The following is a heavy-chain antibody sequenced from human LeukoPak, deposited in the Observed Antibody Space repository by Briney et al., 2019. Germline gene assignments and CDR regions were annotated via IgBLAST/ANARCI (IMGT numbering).Heavy chain of an antibody. CDR3: ARDPVAARPNYYYMDV. J-gene: IGHJ6*03. Sequence: GGSLRLSCAASGFTFSSYRMSWVCQAPGKGLEWVANIKQDGSEKYYVDSVKGRFTISRDNAKNSLYLQMNSLRAEDTAVYYCARDPVAARPNYYYMDVWGKGTTVTVSS. CDR1: GFTFSSYR. D-gene: IGHD6-6*01. CDR2: IKQDGSEK. V-gene: IGHV3-7*01.